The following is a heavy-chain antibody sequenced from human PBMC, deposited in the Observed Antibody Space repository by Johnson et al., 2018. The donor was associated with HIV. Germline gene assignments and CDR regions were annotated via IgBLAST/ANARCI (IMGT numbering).Heavy chain of an antibody. J-gene: IGHJ3*02. V-gene: IGHV3-21*01. CDR3: PSPSSGYSGVKAFDI. CDR2: IGGGST. Sequence: VQLVESGGGVVQPGGSLRLSCAASGFTFSSYGIHWVRQAPGKGLEWVSSIGGGSTYYADSVKGRFTISRDNAKNSLNLQMNSLRAEDTAVYYCPSPSSGYSGVKAFDIWGHGTMVTVS. CDR1: GFTFSSYG. D-gene: IGHD3-22*01.